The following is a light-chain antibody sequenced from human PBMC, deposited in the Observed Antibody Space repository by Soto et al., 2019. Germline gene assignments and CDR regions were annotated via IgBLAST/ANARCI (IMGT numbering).Light chain of an antibody. J-gene: IGLJ2*01. CDR1: AGAVTSAYY. CDR3: LLYYGGAQVL. Sequence: QAVVTQEPSLTVSPGGTVTLTCASRAGAVTSAYYTNWLQQKPGQAPRALIYSTSEKHSWTPARFSGSLLGGKAALTLSAAQPEDEAYYYCLLYYGGAQVLFGGGTKLTVL. V-gene: IGLV7-43*01. CDR2: STS.